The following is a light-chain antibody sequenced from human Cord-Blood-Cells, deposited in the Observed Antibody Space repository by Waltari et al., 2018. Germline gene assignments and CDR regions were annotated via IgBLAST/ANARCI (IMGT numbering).Light chain of an antibody. CDR3: QKDNSALWT. V-gene: IGKV1-27*01. CDR2: AAS. CDR1: QGISNY. J-gene: IGKJ1*01. Sequence: DIQMTQSPSSLSASVGDRVTITCRASQGISNYLAWYQQKPGKVPKLLIYAASTLQSGVPSRFSGSGSRTDFTLTISSLQPEDVATYYCQKDNSALWTCCQGTKVEIK.